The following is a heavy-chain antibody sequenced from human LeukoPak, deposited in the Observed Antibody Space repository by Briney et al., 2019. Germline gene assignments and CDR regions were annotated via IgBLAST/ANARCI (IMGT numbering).Heavy chain of an antibody. D-gene: IGHD2-15*01. J-gene: IGHJ4*02. Sequence: GGSLRLSCAVSGFTLTNHGVSWVRQAPGKGLEWVSIITGTGGKYYGDSAKGRFVLSRDNSKNTVYMQMSSLRAEDTATYYCAKDYCRDGNCPFPFLDSWGQGTLVTVSS. CDR3: AKDYCRDGNCPFPFLDS. V-gene: IGHV3-23*01. CDR2: ITGTGGK. CDR1: GFTLTNHG.